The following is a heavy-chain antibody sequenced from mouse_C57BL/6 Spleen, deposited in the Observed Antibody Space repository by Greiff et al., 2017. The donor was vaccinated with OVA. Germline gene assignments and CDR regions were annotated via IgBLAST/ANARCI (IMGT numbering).Heavy chain of an antibody. CDR2: ILPGSGST. Sequence: QVQLKQSGAELMKPGASVKLSCKATGYTFTGYWIEWVKQRPGHGLEWIGEILPGSGSTNYNEKFKGKATLTADTSSNTAYMQLSSLTTKDSAIYYCARGIYYDYDWAGFDYWGQGTTLTVSS. V-gene: IGHV1-9*01. CDR1: GYTFTGYW. D-gene: IGHD2-4*01. J-gene: IGHJ2*01. CDR3: ARGIYYDYDWAGFDY.